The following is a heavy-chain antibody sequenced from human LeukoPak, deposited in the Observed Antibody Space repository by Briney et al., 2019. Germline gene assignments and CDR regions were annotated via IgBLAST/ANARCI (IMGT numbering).Heavy chain of an antibody. Sequence: GGSLRLSCAASGFTFSSYAMSWVRQAPGKGLEWVSAISGSGGSTYYADSVKGRFTISRDNSKNTLYLQMNSLRAEDTAVYYCAKDGVGGSSGYSDDAFDIWGQGTMVTVSS. J-gene: IGHJ3*02. CDR1: GFTFSSYA. V-gene: IGHV3-23*01. CDR3: AKDGVGGSSGYSDDAFDI. CDR2: ISGSGGST. D-gene: IGHD3-22*01.